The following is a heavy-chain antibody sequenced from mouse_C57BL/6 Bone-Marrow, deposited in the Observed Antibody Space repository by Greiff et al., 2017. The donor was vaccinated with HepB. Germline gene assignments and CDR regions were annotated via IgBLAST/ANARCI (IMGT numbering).Heavy chain of an antibody. CDR1: GFTFSSYA. D-gene: IGHD2-4*01. CDR3: TSGYDYDVVFAY. V-gene: IGHV5-9-1*02. CDR2: ISSGGDYI. Sequence: EVKLMESGEGLVKPGGSLKLSCAASGFTFSSYAMSWVRQTPEKRLEWVAYISSGGDYIYYADTVKGRFTISRDNARNTLYLQMSSLKSEDTAMYYCTSGYDYDVVFAYGGQGTLVTVSA. J-gene: IGHJ3*01.